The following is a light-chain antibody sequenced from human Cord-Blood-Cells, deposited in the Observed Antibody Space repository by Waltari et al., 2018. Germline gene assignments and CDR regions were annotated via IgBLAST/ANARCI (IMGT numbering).Light chain of an antibody. V-gene: IGKV4-1*01. CDR3: QQYYRTPRT. CDR2: LAS. Sequence: DIVMIQSPESLAVSLGLTATLNCKSSLSVLYRSHNKNYLAWHQQKPVHPPKLLIYLASTRGSGVPDPLSGSGSGTECTLTISSLQAEDVAVYYCQQYYRTPRTFGQGTNVEIK. J-gene: IGKJ1*01. CDR1: LSVLYRSHNKNY.